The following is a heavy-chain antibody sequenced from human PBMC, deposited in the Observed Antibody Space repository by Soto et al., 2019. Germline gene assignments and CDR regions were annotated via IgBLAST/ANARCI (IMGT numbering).Heavy chain of an antibody. D-gene: IGHD5-18*01. CDR2: IYYSGST. V-gene: IGHV4-59*12. Sequence: SETLSLTCTVSGGSISSYYWSWIRQPPGKGLEWIGYIYYSGSTNYNPSLKSRVTISVDTSKNQFSLKLSSVTAADTAVYSCARDPNVHTAMGSFDYWGQGTLVTVSS. J-gene: IGHJ4*02. CDR3: ARDPNVHTAMGSFDY. CDR1: GGSISSYY.